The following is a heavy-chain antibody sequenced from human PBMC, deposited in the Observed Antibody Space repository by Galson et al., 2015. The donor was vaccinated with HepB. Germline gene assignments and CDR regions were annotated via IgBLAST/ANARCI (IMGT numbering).Heavy chain of an antibody. D-gene: IGHD3-22*01. J-gene: IGHJ4*02. CDR3: TTELDYYDSIDY. V-gene: IGHV3-15*01. CDR1: GFTFSNAW. Sequence: SLRLSCAASGFTFSNAWMSWVRQAPGKGLEWVGRIKSKTDGGTTDYAAPVKGRFTISRDDSKNTLYLQMNSLKTEDTAVYYCTTELDYYDSIDYWGQGTLVTVSS. CDR2: IKSKTDGGTT.